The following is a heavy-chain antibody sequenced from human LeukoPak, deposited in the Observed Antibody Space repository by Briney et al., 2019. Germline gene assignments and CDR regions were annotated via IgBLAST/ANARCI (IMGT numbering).Heavy chain of an antibody. D-gene: IGHD6-13*01. V-gene: IGHV3-48*01. CDR2: ISSSSSTI. Sequence: GGSLRLSCAASGFSFSSYAMSWVRQAPGKGLEWVSYISSSSSTIYYADSVKGRFTISRDNSKNTLYLQMNSLRAEDTAVYYCARAAAGLLCFDYWGQGTLVTVSS. CDR3: ARAAAGLLCFDY. CDR1: GFSFSSYA. J-gene: IGHJ4*02.